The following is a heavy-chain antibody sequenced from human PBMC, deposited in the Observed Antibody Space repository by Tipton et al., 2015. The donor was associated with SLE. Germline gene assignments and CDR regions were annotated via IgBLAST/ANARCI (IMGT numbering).Heavy chain of an antibody. CDR1: GGSITSGAYY. CDR3: ARVAPGGYYFDY. J-gene: IGHJ4*02. V-gene: IGHV4-39*07. D-gene: IGHD5-12*01. CDR2: IYRSGST. Sequence: TLSLTCTVSGGSITSGAYYWGWIRQPPRKGLEWIGSIYRSGSTYNNPSLRSRVTISVDTSKNQFSLKLSSVTAADTAVYYCARVAPGGYYFDYWGQGTLVTVSS.